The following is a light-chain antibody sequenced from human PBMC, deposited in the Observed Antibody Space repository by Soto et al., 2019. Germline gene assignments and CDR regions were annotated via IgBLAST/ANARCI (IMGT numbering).Light chain of an antibody. CDR2: AAS. Sequence: DIQMTQSPSSLPASVGDRVTLTCRASQSISTYLNWYQQKPGKAPKLVIYAASSLQSGVPSRLSCSRTGTDFTLTISSLQPEDFATYYCQQSYTIPYTFGQGTKLEIK. CDR1: QSISTY. V-gene: IGKV1-39*01. CDR3: QQSYTIPYT. J-gene: IGKJ2*01.